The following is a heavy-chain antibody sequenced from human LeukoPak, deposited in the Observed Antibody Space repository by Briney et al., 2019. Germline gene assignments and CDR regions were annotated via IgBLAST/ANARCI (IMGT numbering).Heavy chain of an antibody. V-gene: IGHV3-21*01. D-gene: IGHD6-19*01. CDR1: GFTFSSYS. Sequence: PGGSLRLSCAASGFTFSSYSMNWVRQAPGKGLEWVSSISSSSRYIYYADSVKGRFTISRDNAKNPLYLRMNSLRAEDTAVYFCAREGPGVAGTVGYYYYYMDVWGKGTTVTVSS. J-gene: IGHJ6*03. CDR2: ISSSSRYI. CDR3: AREGPGVAGTVGYYYYYMDV.